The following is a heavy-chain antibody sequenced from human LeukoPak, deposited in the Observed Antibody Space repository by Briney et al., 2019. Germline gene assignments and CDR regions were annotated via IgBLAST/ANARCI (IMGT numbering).Heavy chain of an antibody. CDR3: ARESDLVGYSGYDSPSEYYFDY. J-gene: IGHJ4*02. V-gene: IGHV4-59*01. D-gene: IGHD5-12*01. CDR1: GGSISSYY. CDR2: IYYSGST. Sequence: SETLSLTCTVSGGSISSYYWSWIRQPPGKGLEWIGYIYYSGSTNHNPSLKSRVTISVDTSKNQFSLKLSSVTAADTAVYYCARESDLVGYSGYDSPSEYYFDYWGQGTLVTVSS.